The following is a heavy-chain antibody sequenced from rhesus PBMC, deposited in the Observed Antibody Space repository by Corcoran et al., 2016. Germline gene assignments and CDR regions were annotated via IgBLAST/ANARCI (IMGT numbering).Heavy chain of an antibody. Sequence: QVQLQESGPGVVKPSETLSLTCAVSGGSISDSYRWSWIRQPPGKGLEWIGYIYGNSTSTNYHPSLKSQVTISKDTSKNQFSWKLSSVTAADTAVYYCARDRDYFDYWGQGVLVTVSS. V-gene: IGHV4S10*01. CDR1: GGSISDSYR. J-gene: IGHJ4*01. CDR3: ARDRDYFDY. CDR2: IYGNSTST.